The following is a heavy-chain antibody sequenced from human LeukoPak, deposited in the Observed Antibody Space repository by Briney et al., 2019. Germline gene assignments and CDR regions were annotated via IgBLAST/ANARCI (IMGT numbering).Heavy chain of an antibody. D-gene: IGHD3-10*01. CDR1: GGPISSGGYS. Sequence: PSQTLSLTCAVSGGPISSGGYSWSWIRQPPGKGLEWIGYIYHSGSTYYNPSLKSRVTISVDRSKNQFSLKLSSVTAADTAVYYCARGNSGSYYSLDYWGQGTLVTVSS. J-gene: IGHJ4*02. V-gene: IGHV4-30-2*01. CDR2: IYHSGST. CDR3: ARGNSGSYYSLDY.